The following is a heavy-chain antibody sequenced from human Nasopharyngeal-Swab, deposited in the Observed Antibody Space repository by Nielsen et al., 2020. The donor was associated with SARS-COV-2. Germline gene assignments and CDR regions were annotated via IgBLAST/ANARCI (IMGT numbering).Heavy chain of an antibody. V-gene: IGHV4-39*01. J-gene: IGHJ2*01. D-gene: IGHD2-2*01. Sequence: GSLRRSWAVSGGSISSSPYYWGWTRQPPGKGLEWIGTIYYSGTTYSNPSLKSRVTISVDTSKDQFSLKLSSMTAADTAVYYCARPSKTGYWYFDLWGRGTLVTVSS. CDR2: IYYSGTT. CDR1: GGSISSSPYY. CDR3: ARPSKTGYWYFDL.